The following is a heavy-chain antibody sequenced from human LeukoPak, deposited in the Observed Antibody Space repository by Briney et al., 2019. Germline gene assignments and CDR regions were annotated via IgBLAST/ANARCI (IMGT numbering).Heavy chain of an antibody. CDR2: ISNMGVST. J-gene: IGHJ6*02. Sequence: GGSLRLSCVASGFIFSRYGMHWVRQAPGKGLEYVSAISNMGVSTYYANSVKGRFTISRDNSKNTLYLQMGSLRGEDMAVYYCARGLITGAAGTYYYYGMDVWGQGTTVTVSS. V-gene: IGHV3-64*01. CDR1: GFIFSRYG. CDR3: ARGLITGAAGTYYYYGMDV. D-gene: IGHD6-13*01.